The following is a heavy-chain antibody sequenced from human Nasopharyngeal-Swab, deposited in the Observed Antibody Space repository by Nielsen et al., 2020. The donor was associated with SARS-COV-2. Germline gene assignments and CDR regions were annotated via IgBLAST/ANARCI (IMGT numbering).Heavy chain of an antibody. Sequence: SETLSLTCTVSGGSILSSGYHWGWIRQAPGKGLEWIGSIYFSGTTYYNPSLKSRLTISADMSKNQIYLNLSAVTAADTAVYYCVRSLSITIFGVIYYFDSWGQGIRVTVSS. CDR1: GGSILSSGYH. J-gene: IGHJ4*02. D-gene: IGHD3-3*01. V-gene: IGHV4-39*01. CDR3: VRSLSITIFGVIYYFDS. CDR2: IYFSGTT.